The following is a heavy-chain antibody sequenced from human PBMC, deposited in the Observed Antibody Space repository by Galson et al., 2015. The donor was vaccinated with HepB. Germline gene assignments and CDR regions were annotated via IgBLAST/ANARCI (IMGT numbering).Heavy chain of an antibody. CDR2: ISAYNGNT. V-gene: IGHV1-18*04. J-gene: IGHJ4*02. D-gene: IGHD6-13*01. CDR1: GSTFTSYG. Sequence: SVKVSCKASGSTFTSYGISWVRQAPGQGLEWMGWISAYNGNTNYAQKLQGRVTMTTDTSTSTAYMELRSLRSDDTAVYYCARDYTGIAAAGTFDYWGQGTLVTVSS. CDR3: ARDYTGIAAAGTFDY.